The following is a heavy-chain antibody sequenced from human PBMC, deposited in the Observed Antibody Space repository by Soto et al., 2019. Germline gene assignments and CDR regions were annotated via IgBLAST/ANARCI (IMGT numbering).Heavy chain of an antibody. CDR3: AKQYYHGMDV. V-gene: IGHV3-30*18. J-gene: IGHJ6*02. CDR1: GFTFSSYG. CDR2: ISYDGSNK. Sequence: QVQLVESGGGVVQPGRSLRLFCAASGFTFSSYGMHWVRQAPGKGLEWVAVISYDGSNKYYADSVKGRFTISRDNSKNTLYLQMNSLRAEDTAVYYSAKQYYHGMDVWGQGTTVTVSS.